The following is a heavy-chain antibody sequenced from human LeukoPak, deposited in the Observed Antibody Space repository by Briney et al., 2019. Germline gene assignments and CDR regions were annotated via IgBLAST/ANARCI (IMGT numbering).Heavy chain of an antibody. CDR2: FYDSGST. J-gene: IGHJ3*02. V-gene: IGHV4-39*01. CDR3: ARHTRPGCSGYENAFDI. D-gene: IGHD5-12*01. Sequence: SETLSLTCTVSGXSIRSRNDYWDWIRQPPGKGLEWIVNFYDSGSTYYNPSLKSRVTISGDTSKNQFSLKLTSVTAADTAVYYCARHTRPGCSGYENAFDIWGQGTMVTVSS. CDR1: GXSIRSRNDY.